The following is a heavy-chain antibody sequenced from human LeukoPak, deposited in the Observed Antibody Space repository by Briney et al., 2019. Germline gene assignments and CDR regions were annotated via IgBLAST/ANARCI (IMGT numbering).Heavy chain of an antibody. CDR1: GFTFSDYT. D-gene: IGHD5-12*01. J-gene: IGHJ4*02. CDR2: IWHDGTYI. CDR3: ARVRGYSGSYDY. Sequence: TGGSLRLSCPASGFTFSDYTMQWLRQAPGKGLEWVAVIWHDGTYISYGDSVRGRFTISRDNSKNTLYLQMNSLRAEDTAVYYCARVRGYSGSYDYWGQGTLVTVSS. V-gene: IGHV3-33*01.